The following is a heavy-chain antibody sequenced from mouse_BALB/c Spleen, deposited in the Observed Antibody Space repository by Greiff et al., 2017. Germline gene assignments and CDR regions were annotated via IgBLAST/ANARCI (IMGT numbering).Heavy chain of an antibody. CDR2: ISYSGST. D-gene: IGHD1-2*01. V-gene: IGHV3-2*02. CDR3: ARSFTTATWFAY. J-gene: IGHJ3*01. CDR1: GYSITSDYA. Sequence: EVKLMESGPGLVKPSQSLSLTCTVTGYSITSDYAWNWIRQFPGNKLEWMGYISYSGSTSYNPSLKSRISITRDTSKNQFFLQLNSVTTEDTATYYCARSFTTATWFAYWGQGTLVTVSA.